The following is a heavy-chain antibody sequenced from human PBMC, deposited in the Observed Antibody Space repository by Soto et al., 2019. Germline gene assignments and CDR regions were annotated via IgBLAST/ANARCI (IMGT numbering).Heavy chain of an antibody. D-gene: IGHD3-10*01. CDR2: IRSKVYGGTT. Sequence: PGGSLRLSCTASGFTFGDYAISWFRQAPGKGQEWVSFIRSKVYGGTTEYAASLKGRFTISRDDSKSIAYLHMNSLKTEDTAVYYCTRFRTYYYGSGSYYGYYYGMDVWGQGTTVTVSS. CDR1: GFTFGDYA. V-gene: IGHV3-49*03. CDR3: TRFRTYYYGSGSYYGYYYGMDV. J-gene: IGHJ6*02.